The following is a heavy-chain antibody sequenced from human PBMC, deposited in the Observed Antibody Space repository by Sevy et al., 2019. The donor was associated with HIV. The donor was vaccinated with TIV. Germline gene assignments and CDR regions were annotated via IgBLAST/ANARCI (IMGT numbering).Heavy chain of an antibody. D-gene: IGHD3-3*01. Sequence: SETLSLTCTVSGVSISSDNYYWAWIRQPPGKGLEWIGSIYYSGSTYYNPSLKSRVTISVDTSKNQFSLKLDSVTAADTAMYYCATLSVSHYDFWSGYTYYYGMDVWGQGTTVTVSS. CDR1: GVSISSDNYY. V-gene: IGHV4-39*01. CDR3: ATLSVSHYDFWSGYTYYYGMDV. J-gene: IGHJ6*02. CDR2: IYYSGST.